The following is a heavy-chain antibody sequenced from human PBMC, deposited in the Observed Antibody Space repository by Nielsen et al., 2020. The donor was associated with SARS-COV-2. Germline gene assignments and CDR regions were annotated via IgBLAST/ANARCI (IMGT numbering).Heavy chain of an antibody. D-gene: IGHD1-26*01. V-gene: IGHV1-3*01. CDR3: ARDLVMGATTWYYMDV. CDR2: INAGNGNT. CDR1: GYTFTSYA. J-gene: IGHJ6*03. Sequence: ASVKVSCKASGYTFTSYAMHWVRQAPGQRLEWMGWINAGNGNTKYSQKFQGRVTITRDTSASTAYMELSSLRSEDTAVYYCARDLVMGATTWYYMDVWGKGTTVTASS.